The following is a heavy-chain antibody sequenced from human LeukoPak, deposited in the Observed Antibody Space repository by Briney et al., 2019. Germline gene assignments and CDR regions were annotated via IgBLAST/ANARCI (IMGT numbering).Heavy chain of an antibody. Sequence: SETLSLTCAVYGGSFSGYYWSWIRQPPGKGLEWIGEINHSGSTNHNPSLKSRVTISVDTSKNQFSLKLSSVTAADTAVYYCARGRRAYCSSTSCYLRGNWFDLWGQGTLVTVSS. CDR2: INHSGST. CDR3: ARGRRAYCSSTSCYLRGNWFDL. J-gene: IGHJ5*02. CDR1: GGSFSGYY. D-gene: IGHD2-2*01. V-gene: IGHV4-34*01.